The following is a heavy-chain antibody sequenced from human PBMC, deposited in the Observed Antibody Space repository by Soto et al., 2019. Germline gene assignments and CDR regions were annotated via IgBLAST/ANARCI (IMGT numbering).Heavy chain of an antibody. V-gene: IGHV1-58*01. D-gene: IGHD6-13*01. CDR1: GFTFTSSA. CDR2: IVVGSGNT. CDR3: AAQSGQQLVRRGWFDP. J-gene: IGHJ5*02. Sequence: AVKVSCKAAGFTFTSSAVQWVRQARGQRLEWIGWIVVGSGNTNYAQKFQERVTITRDMSTSTAYMELSSLRSEHTAVYYCAAQSGQQLVRRGWFDPWGQGTLVTVSS.